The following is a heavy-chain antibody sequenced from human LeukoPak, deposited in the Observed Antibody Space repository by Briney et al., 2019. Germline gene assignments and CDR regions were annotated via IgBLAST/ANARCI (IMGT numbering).Heavy chain of an antibody. CDR3: ARDRGINWFDP. Sequence: SETLSLTCTVSGGSMTNYYWSWIRQPPGKRLEWIGSIFYSGSTNYNPSLKSRVTISVDTSKNQFSLKLSSVTAADTAVYYCARDRGINWFDPWGQGTLVTVPS. J-gene: IGHJ5*02. CDR2: IFYSGST. V-gene: IGHV4-59*01. CDR1: GGSMTNYY. D-gene: IGHD2-21*01.